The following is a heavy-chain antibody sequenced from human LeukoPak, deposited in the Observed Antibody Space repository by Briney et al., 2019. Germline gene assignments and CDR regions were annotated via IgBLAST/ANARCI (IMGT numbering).Heavy chain of an antibody. CDR1: GFTFSNDP. CDR2: ISGDGDDT. J-gene: IGHJ4*02. CDR3: ANVMDFWSGYYKSDY. Sequence: GGSLRLSCAASGFTFSNDPMSWVRQTPGKGLEWVSLISGDGDDTYYADSVKGRFTISRDNSKNSLFLQMNSLRTEDTALYYCANVMDFWSGYYKSDYWGQGTLVTVSS. V-gene: IGHV3-43*02. D-gene: IGHD3-3*01.